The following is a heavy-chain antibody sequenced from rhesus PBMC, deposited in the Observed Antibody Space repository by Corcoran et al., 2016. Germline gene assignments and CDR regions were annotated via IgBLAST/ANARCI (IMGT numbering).Heavy chain of an antibody. CDR2: INSGGGST. J-gene: IGHJ4*01. Sequence: EVHLVESGGGLAKPGGSLRLSCAASGCSFSDYYMSWFRQAPGKGLEWISGINSGGGSTYYADSVKGRFTISRENAKNTLYLQMNSLIPEDTALYYCATTISTSGSEYWGQGVLVTVSS. CDR1: GCSFSDYY. CDR3: ATTISTSGSEY. D-gene: IGHD4-11*01. V-gene: IGHV3-178*01.